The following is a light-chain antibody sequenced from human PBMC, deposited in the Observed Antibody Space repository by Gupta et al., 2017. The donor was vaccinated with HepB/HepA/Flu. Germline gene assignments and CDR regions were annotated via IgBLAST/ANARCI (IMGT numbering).Light chain of an antibody. CDR3: QQGNSWPLT. J-gene: IGKJ4*01. CDR1: QDIRRY. CDR2: DAS. Sequence: EIVLTQSPATLSLSPGERATLSCRASQDIRRYLAWYQQKRGQAPRLLIYDASNRATGVPARFSGSGSGTDFTLTISRLEPEDFAVYYCQQGNSWPLTFGGGTKVEIK. V-gene: IGKV3-11*01.